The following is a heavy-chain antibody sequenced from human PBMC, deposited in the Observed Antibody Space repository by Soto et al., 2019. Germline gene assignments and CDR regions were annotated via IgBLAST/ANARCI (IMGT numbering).Heavy chain of an antibody. Sequence: QVQLVESGGGVVQPGRSLRLSCAASGFTFSSYAMHWVRQAPGKGLEWVAVISYDGSNKYYADSVKGRFTISRDNSKNTLYLQMNSLRAEDTAVYYCARDANYGSGGIFDYWGQGTLVTVSS. J-gene: IGHJ4*02. D-gene: IGHD3-10*01. CDR2: ISYDGSNK. CDR1: GFTFSSYA. CDR3: ARDANYGSGGIFDY. V-gene: IGHV3-30-3*01.